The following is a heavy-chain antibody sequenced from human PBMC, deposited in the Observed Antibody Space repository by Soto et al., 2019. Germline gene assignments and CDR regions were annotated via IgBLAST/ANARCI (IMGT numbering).Heavy chain of an antibody. J-gene: IGHJ4*02. CDR3: ARDFVDDFPVGYFDY. CDR1: GGTFSSYA. Sequence: ASVKVSCKASGGTFSSYAISWVRQAPGQGLEWMGGIIPIFGTANYAQKFQGRVTITADESTSTAYMELSSLRSEDTAVYYCARDFVDDFPVGYFDYWGQGTLVTVSS. V-gene: IGHV1-69*13. CDR2: IIPIFGTA. D-gene: IGHD3-3*01.